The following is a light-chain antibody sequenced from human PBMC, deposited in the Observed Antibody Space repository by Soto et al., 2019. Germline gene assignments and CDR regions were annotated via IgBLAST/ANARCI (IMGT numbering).Light chain of an antibody. CDR2: DAS. V-gene: IGKV1-5*01. CDR3: QQYTRYPYT. J-gene: IGKJ2*01. CDR1: QSLDKW. Sequence: DIQMTQSPSTLSASVGDRVSISCRASQSLDKWLAWYQQKPGEAPKLLVSDASNLESGVSSRFTXXXXXXXXXXTISSLQPDDFATYYCQQYTRYPYTFGQGTKLEIK.